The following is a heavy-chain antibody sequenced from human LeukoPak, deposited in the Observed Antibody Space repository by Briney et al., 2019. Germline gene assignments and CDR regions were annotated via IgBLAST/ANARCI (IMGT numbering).Heavy chain of an antibody. J-gene: IGHJ6*03. D-gene: IGHD2-15*01. CDR2: IYYSGST. CDR3: ASLGYCSGGSCYGYYYYYMDV. CDR1: GFTFSSYN. Sequence: GSLRLSCAASGFTFSSYNMNWVRQAPGKGLEWIGSIYYSGSTYYNPSLKSRVTISVDTSKNQFSLKLSSVTAADTAVYYCASLGYCSGGSCYGYYYYYMDVWGKGTTVTVSS. V-gene: IGHV4-39*07.